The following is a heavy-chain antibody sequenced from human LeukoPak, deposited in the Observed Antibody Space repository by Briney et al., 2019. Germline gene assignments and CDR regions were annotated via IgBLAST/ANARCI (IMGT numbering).Heavy chain of an antibody. D-gene: IGHD6-19*01. CDR3: ARDWQWLV. CDR2: SYHSGST. Sequence: PSETLSLTCTVSGYSITSGYYWGWIRQPPGKGLEWIGSSYHSGSTFYNPSLKSRVTISVDTSKNQFSLKLSSVTAADTAVYYCARDWQWLVWGQGTLVTVSS. J-gene: IGHJ4*02. V-gene: IGHV4-38-2*02. CDR1: GYSITSGYY.